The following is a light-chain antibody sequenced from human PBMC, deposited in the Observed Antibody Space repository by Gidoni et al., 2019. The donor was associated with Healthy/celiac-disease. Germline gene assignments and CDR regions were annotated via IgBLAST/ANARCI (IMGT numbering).Light chain of an antibody. CDR1: SLRSYY. V-gene: IGLV3-19*01. CDR3: NTRDSSGNPWV. J-gene: IGLJ2*01. Sequence: SSELTQAPAVSVAFGQTVRITCQGDSLRSYYAGGYQQKPRQAPVLVIYVKNNRPPGIPDRFSGASSGNTASLTITGAQAEDWADYYCNTRDSSGNPWVFGGGTKLTVL. CDR2: VKN.